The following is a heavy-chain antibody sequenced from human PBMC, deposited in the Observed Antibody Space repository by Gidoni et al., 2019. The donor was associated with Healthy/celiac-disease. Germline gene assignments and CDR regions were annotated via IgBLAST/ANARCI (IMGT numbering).Heavy chain of an antibody. CDR3: AKAVWGRALGSAFDY. Sequence: SLKGRFTISRDNSKNTLYLQMNSLRAEDTAVYYCAKAVWGRALGSAFDYWGQGTLVTVSS. V-gene: IGHV3-23*01. D-gene: IGHD1-26*01. J-gene: IGHJ4*02.